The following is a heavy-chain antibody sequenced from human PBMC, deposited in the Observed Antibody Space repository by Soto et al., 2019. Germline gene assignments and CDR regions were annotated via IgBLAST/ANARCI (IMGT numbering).Heavy chain of an antibody. CDR1: GYIFTNYD. CDR2: VSGYNGNT. V-gene: IGHV1-18*01. D-gene: IGHD3-10*01. CDR3: ARXGSXXXYYYGVDV. Sequence: QVQLVQSETEVKKPGASVKVSCKASGYIFTNYDITWVRQAPGQGLEWMGWVSGYNGNTKYAQKFQDRVTMTTDTXXXXVYXELRXXXSXXXAXYYCARXGSXXXYYYGVDVWGQGTTVFVSS. J-gene: IGHJ6*02.